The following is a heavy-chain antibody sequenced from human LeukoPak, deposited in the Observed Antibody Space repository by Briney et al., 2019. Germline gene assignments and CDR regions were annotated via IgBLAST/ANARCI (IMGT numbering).Heavy chain of an antibody. CDR1: GFTFSSYV. J-gene: IGHJ4*02. D-gene: IGHD6-13*01. CDR3: AKGGRITAVLPFDY. V-gene: IGHV3-23*01. CDR2: ISGSGGST. Sequence: PGGSLRLSCAASGFTFSSYVMSWVRQAPGKGLEWVSAISGSGGSTYYADSVKGRFTISRDNSKNTLYLQVSSLRAEDTAVYCCAKGGRITAVLPFDYWGQGTLVTVSS.